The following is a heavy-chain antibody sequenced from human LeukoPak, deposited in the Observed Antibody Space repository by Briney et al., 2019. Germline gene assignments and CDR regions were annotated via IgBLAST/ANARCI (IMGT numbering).Heavy chain of an antibody. D-gene: IGHD2-15*01. CDR2: INPNSGGT. Sequence: ASVKVSCKASGYTFTDYYMHWVRQAPGQGLEWMGWINPNSGGTNYAQKFQGRVTMTRDTSISTAYMELSRLRSEDTAVYYCARSDHFEVAATRDWYFDLWGRGTLVTVSS. CDR1: GYTFTDYY. J-gene: IGHJ2*01. V-gene: IGHV1-2*02. CDR3: ARSDHFEVAATRDWYFDL.